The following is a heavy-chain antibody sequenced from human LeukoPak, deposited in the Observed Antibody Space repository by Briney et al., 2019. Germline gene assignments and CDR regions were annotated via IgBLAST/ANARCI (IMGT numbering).Heavy chain of an antibody. CDR1: GFTFSSYW. CDR2: ISSDGSNT. CDR3: AKRGDGGAWYDY. V-gene: IGHV3-74*01. D-gene: IGHD6-19*01. J-gene: IGHJ4*02. Sequence: GGSLRLSCAVSGFTFSSYWMDWVRQAPGKGLVWVSRISSDGSNTAYADSVKGRFTISRDNAKNTLYLQMSSLRAEDTAVYYCAKRGDGGAWYDYWGQGTLVIVPS.